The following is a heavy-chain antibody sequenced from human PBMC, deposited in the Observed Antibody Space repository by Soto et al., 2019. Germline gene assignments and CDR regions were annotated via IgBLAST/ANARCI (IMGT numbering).Heavy chain of an antibody. CDR1: GFTFSSYS. D-gene: IGHD3-10*01. Sequence: GGSLRLSCAASGFTFSSYSMTWVRQAPGKGLEWVSGFRTGGDDGTTYYADSVKGRFTISRDNSKSTLFLQMNSLRVEDTAIYYCAKKVNSGPGSQYFDYWGQGTMVTVSS. J-gene: IGHJ4*02. V-gene: IGHV3-23*01. CDR2: FRTGGDDGTT. CDR3: AKKVNSGPGSQYFDY.